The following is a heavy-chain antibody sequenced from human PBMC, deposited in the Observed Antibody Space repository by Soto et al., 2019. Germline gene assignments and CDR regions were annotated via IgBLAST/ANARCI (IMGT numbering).Heavy chain of an antibody. V-gene: IGHV3-49*04. J-gene: IGHJ4*02. D-gene: IGHD5-12*01. CDR2: IRSKAYGGTT. Sequence: EVQLVESGGGLVQPGRSLRLSCTASGFTFGDYAMSWVRQAPGKGLEWVGFIRSKAYGGTTEYAASVKGRFTISRDDSKSIAYLQMNSLKTEDTAVYYCTRGRGEMATIEDFDYWGQGTLVTVSS. CDR1: GFTFGDYA. CDR3: TRGRGEMATIEDFDY.